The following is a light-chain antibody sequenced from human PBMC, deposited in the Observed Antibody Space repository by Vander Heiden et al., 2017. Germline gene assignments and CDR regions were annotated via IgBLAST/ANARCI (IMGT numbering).Light chain of an antibody. CDR3: MLGTHWAAST. J-gene: IGKJ1*01. V-gene: IGKV2-30*01. CDR2: KVS. CDR1: QSHAYSDGNTY. Sequence: DVVRTQSRLPLPVTLGQPASIPRRASQSHAYSDGNTYLNWFQQRPGQSPRRLIDKVSNRDSGVPDRFSGGGSGTDFTLKISRVEAEDVGIYYCMLGTHWAASTFGPGTKVEIK.